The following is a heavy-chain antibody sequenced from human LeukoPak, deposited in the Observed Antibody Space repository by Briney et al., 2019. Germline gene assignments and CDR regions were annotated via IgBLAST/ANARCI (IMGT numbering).Heavy chain of an antibody. CDR3: AREQGFDY. CDR1: GFTLITYG. V-gene: IGHV3-21*05. CDR2: ISSSSSYI. Sequence: GGSLRLSCVASGFTLITYGMNWVRQAPGKGLEWVSYISSSSSYIYYADSVKGRFTISRDNAKNSLYLQMNSLRAEDTAVYYCAREQGFDYWGQGTLVTVSS. J-gene: IGHJ4*02.